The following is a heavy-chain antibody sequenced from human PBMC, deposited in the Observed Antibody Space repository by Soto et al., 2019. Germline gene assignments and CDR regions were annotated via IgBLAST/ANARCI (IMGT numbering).Heavy chain of an antibody. J-gene: IGHJ6*02. CDR2: INPNSGDT. CDR3: ARDAILVWFGELGGMDV. D-gene: IGHD3-10*01. CDR1: GYTFTGYY. Sequence: ASVKVSCKASGYTFTGYYMHWVRQAPGQGLEWMGWINPNSGDTNYAKNFQGWVTMTRDTSISTAYMELSRLRSDDTAVYYCARDAILVWFGELGGMDVWGQGTTVTVS. V-gene: IGHV1-2*04.